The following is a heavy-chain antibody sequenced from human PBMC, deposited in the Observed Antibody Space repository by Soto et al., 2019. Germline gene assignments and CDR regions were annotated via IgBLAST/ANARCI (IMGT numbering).Heavy chain of an antibody. Sequence: QVQLVQSGAEVKKPGSSVKVSCKASGGTFSSYAISWVRQAPGQGLEWMGGIIPIFGTANYAQKFQGRVTIPADESTSTAYMELSSLRSEDTAVYYCARDLGYCTNGVCLNWFDPWGQGTLVTVSS. D-gene: IGHD2-8*01. CDR3: ARDLGYCTNGVCLNWFDP. CDR1: GGTFSSYA. V-gene: IGHV1-69*12. CDR2: IIPIFGTA. J-gene: IGHJ5*02.